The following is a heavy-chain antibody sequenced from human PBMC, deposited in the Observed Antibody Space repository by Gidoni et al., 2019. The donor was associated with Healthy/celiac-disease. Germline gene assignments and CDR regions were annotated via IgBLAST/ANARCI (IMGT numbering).Heavy chain of an antibody. Sequence: QVQLVQSGAEVKKPGASVKVSCKASGYTFTSYGISCVRQAPGQGLEWMGWISAYNGNTNYAQKLQGRVTMTTDTSTSTAYMELRSLRSDDTAVYYCARRMGYYDILTGYYPIYGMDVWGQGTTVTVSS. D-gene: IGHD3-9*01. CDR3: ARRMGYYDILTGYYPIYGMDV. V-gene: IGHV1-18*01. CDR2: ISAYNGNT. J-gene: IGHJ6*02. CDR1: GYTFTSYG.